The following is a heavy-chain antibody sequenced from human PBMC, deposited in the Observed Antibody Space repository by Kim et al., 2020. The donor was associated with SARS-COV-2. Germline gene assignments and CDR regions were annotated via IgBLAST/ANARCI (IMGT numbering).Heavy chain of an antibody. Sequence: GGSLRLSCAASGFTFDDYAMHWVRQAPGKGLEWVSGISWNSGSIGYADSVKGRFTISRDNAKNSLYLQMNSLRAEDTALYYCAKDSSLGITGVFDYWGQGTLVTISS. D-gene: IGHD3-16*01. J-gene: IGHJ4*02. CDR1: GFTFDDYA. CDR3: AKDSSLGITGVFDY. V-gene: IGHV3-9*01. CDR2: ISWNSGSI.